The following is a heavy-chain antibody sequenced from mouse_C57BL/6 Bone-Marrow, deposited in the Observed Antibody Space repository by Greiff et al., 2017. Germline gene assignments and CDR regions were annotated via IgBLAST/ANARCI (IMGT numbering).Heavy chain of an antibody. Sequence: VKLMESGPGLVAPSQSLSITCTVSGFSLTSYAISWVRQPPGKGLEWLGVIWTGGGTNYNSALKSRLSISEDNSKSQVFLKMNSRQTDDTARYYCARKELRLRDAMDYWGQGTSVTVSS. J-gene: IGHJ4*01. CDR2: IWTGGGT. CDR1: GFSLTSYA. D-gene: IGHD3-2*02. CDR3: ARKELRLRDAMDY. V-gene: IGHV2-9-1*01.